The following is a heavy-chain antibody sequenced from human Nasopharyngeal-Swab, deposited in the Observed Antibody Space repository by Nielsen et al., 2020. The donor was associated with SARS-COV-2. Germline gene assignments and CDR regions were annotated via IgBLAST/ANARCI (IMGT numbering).Heavy chain of an antibody. CDR2: ISWDGGST. D-gene: IGHD3-3*01. CDR3: ARDGLDYDFWSAYFMDV. J-gene: IGHJ6*02. CDR1: GFTFDDYT. V-gene: IGHV3-43*01. Sequence: AGSLRLSCAASGFTFDDYTMHWVRQAPGKGLEWVSLISWDGGSTYYADSVKGRFTISRDNSKNSLYLQMNSLRAEDTAVYYCARDGLDYDFWSAYFMDVWGQGTTVTVSS.